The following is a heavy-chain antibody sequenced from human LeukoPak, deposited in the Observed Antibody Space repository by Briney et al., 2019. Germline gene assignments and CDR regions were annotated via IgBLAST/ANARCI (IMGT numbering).Heavy chain of an antibody. J-gene: IGHJ3*01. D-gene: IGHD1-7*01. CDR3: ARPLDCNYGGTAFDF. Sequence: PSETLSLTCTVSGGSVSNSNYCWGWIRQPPGKQLEWIGSIDYSGSPLYNPSLKSRVTISVDTSKNQFSLKLSSVTAADTAVYYCARPLDCNYGGTAFDFWGQGTMVTVSS. V-gene: IGHV4-39*01. CDR2: IDYSGSP. CDR1: GGSVSNSNYC.